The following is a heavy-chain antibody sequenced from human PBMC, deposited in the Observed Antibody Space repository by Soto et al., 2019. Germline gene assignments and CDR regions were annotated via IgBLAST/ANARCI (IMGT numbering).Heavy chain of an antibody. V-gene: IGHV3-33*01. D-gene: IGHD3-3*01. CDR3: ARGKDFWSGYYDLDY. Sequence: QVQLVESGGGVVQPGRSLRLSCAASGFTFSSYGMHWVRQAPGKGLEWVAVIWYDGSNKYYADSVKGRFTISRDNSKNTLYLQMNSLRAEDTAVYYCARGKDFWSGYYDLDYWGQGTLVTVSS. J-gene: IGHJ4*02. CDR2: IWYDGSNK. CDR1: GFTFSSYG.